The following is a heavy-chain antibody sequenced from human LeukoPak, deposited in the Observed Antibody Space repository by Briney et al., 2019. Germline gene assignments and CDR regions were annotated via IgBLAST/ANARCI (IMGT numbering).Heavy chain of an antibody. J-gene: IGHJ4*02. Sequence: GESLKISCKGSGYSFTSYWIGWVRQMPGKGLEWMGIIYPGDSDIRYSPSFQGQVTISADKSITTAYLQWGSLKASDTAMYYCAGSIAAAGTEWDYWGQGTLVTVSS. V-gene: IGHV5-51*01. CDR2: IYPGDSDI. CDR1: GYSFTSYW. CDR3: AGSIAAAGTEWDY. D-gene: IGHD6-13*01.